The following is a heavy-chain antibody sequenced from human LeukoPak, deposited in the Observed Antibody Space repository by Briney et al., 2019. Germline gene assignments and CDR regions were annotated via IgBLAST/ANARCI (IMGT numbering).Heavy chain of an antibody. CDR2: ISASDRRT. Sequence: GSLRLSCAASGFTFSIYAMSWVRQAPGKGPEWVSAISASDRRTYYADSVEGRFTISRDNSKNTLYLQMNSLRAEDTAVYYCAKDRAYSFDSWGQGTLVTVSS. D-gene: IGHD5-18*01. CDR3: AKDRAYSFDS. J-gene: IGHJ4*02. V-gene: IGHV3-23*01. CDR1: GFTFSIYA.